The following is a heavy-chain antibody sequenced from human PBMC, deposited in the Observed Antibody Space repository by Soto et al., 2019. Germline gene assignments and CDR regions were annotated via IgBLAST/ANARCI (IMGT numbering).Heavy chain of an antibody. D-gene: IGHD6-19*01. Sequence: EVQLVETGGGLIQPGGSLRLSCAASGFTVSSNYMSWVRQAPGKGLEWVSVIYSGGSTYYADSVKGRFTISRDNSKNTLYLQMSSLRAEDTAVYYCASEYSSGWYFDYWGQGTLVTVSS. CDR1: GFTVSSNY. CDR3: ASEYSSGWYFDY. CDR2: IYSGGST. V-gene: IGHV3-53*02. J-gene: IGHJ4*02.